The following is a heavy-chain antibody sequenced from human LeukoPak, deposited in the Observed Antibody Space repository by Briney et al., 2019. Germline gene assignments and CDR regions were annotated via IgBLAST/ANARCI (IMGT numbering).Heavy chain of an antibody. V-gene: IGHV4-59*08. Sequence: PSETLSLTCAVSGGSISGYYWSWIRQPPGKGLEWIGYVYYSGNTKYNPSLKSRVTMSVDTSKNQFSLRLSSVTARDTAMYYCARHGDSSSYYFDYWGQGTQVTVSS. CDR3: ARHGDSSSYYFDY. J-gene: IGHJ4*02. CDR1: GGSISGYY. CDR2: VYYSGNT. D-gene: IGHD6-6*01.